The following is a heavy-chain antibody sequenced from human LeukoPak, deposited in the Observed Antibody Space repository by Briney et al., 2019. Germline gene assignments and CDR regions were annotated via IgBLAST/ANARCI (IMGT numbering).Heavy chain of an antibody. CDR3: ARSYSSGWYSYYYYGMDV. CDR2: IYYSGST. J-gene: IGHJ6*02. D-gene: IGHD6-19*01. Sequence: SETLSLTCTVSGGSISSYYWSWIRQPPGKGLEWIGYIYYSGSTNYNPSLKSRVTISVDTSKNQFSLKLSSVTAADTAVYYCARSYSSGWYSYYYYGMDVWGQGTTVTVSS. CDR1: GGSISSYY. V-gene: IGHV4-59*01.